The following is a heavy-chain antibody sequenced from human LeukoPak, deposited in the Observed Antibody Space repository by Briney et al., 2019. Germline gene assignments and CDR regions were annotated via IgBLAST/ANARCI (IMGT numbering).Heavy chain of an antibody. CDR2: INHSGST. Sequence: SETLSLTCAVYGGSFSGYYWSWIRQPPGKGLEWIGEINHSGSTNYNPSLKSRVTISVDTSKNQFSLKLSSVTAADTAVYYCARGLYGSGSYYPITRYYFDYWGQGTLVTVSS. CDR1: GGSFSGYY. J-gene: IGHJ4*02. D-gene: IGHD3-10*01. CDR3: ARGLYGSGSYYPITRYYFDY. V-gene: IGHV4-34*01.